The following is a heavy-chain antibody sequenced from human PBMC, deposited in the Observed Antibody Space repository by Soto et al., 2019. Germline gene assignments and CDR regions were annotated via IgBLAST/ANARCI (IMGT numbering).Heavy chain of an antibody. V-gene: IGHV4-39*01. Sequence: SETLSLTCTVSGGSISSSSYYWGWIRQPPGKGLEWIGSIYYSGSTYYNPSLKSRVTISVDTSKNQFSLKLSSVTAADTAVYYCARLSVGQELAVAALDAFDIWGQGTMVTVSS. D-gene: IGHD6-19*01. J-gene: IGHJ3*02. CDR3: ARLSVGQELAVAALDAFDI. CDR1: GGSISSSSYY. CDR2: IYYSGST.